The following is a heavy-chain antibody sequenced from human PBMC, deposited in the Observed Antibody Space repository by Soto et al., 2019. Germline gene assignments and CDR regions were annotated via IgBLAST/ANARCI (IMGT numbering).Heavy chain of an antibody. CDR1: GGSISSRTFW. CDR3: ARHTRDDYNYGGSGIFDY. J-gene: IGHJ4*02. Sequence: QLQLQESGPGLVKPSETLSLTCSVSGGSISSRTFWWAWIRQPPGKGLEWIGDMYYSGSSYSSPYLKSRVTRSVDTSKNQLSLKLNSVTAADTAVYYCARHTRDDYNYGGSGIFDYWGQGTLVTVSS. V-gene: IGHV4-39*01. CDR2: MYYSGSS. D-gene: IGHD4-4*01.